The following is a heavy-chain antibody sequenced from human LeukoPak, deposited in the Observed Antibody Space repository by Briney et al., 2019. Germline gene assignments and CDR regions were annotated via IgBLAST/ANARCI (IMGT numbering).Heavy chain of an antibody. J-gene: IGHJ5*02. CDR3: AKSPGTTGWFDP. CDR2: ISGSGTTT. CDR1: GFNFNDVY. Sequence: GGSLRLSCAASGFNFNDVYMNWVRQVPEKGLEWVSSISGSGTTTYYADSAKGRFTVPRDNSKNTLYLQMNSLRAEDTAVYYCAKSPGTTGWFDPWGQGTLVTVSS. V-gene: IGHV3-23*01. D-gene: IGHD1-1*01.